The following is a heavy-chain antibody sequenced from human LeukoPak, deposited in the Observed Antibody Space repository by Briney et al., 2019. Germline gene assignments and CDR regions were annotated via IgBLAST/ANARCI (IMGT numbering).Heavy chain of an antibody. CDR3: ASRIAAAGPDDY. Sequence: SETLSLTCTVSGGSISSYYWSWIRQPPGKGLEWIGYIYYSGSTNYNPSLKSRVTISVDTSKNQFSLKLSSVTAADTAVYYCASRIAAAGPDDYWGQGTLVTVSS. J-gene: IGHJ4*02. CDR1: GGSISSYY. V-gene: IGHV4-59*12. D-gene: IGHD6-13*01. CDR2: IYYSGST.